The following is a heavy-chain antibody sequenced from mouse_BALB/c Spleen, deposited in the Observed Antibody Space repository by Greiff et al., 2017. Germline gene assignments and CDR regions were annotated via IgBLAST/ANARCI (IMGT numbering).Heavy chain of an antibody. CDR1: GFTFSDYY. CDR2: ISDGGSYT. CDR3: TKEGLLRSFAY. D-gene: IGHD1-1*01. V-gene: IGHV5-4*02. Sequence: EVQVVESGGGLVKPGGSLKLSCAASGFTFSDYYMYWVRQTPEKRLEWVATISDGGSYTYYPDSVKGRFTISRDNAKNPLYLQMSSLKSEDTAMYYCTKEGLLRSFAYWGQGTLVTVSA. J-gene: IGHJ3*01.